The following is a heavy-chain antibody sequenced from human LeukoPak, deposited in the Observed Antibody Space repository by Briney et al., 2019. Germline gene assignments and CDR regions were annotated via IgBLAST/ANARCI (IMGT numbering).Heavy chain of an antibody. V-gene: IGHV4-38-2*02. CDR2: IYHSGST. Sequence: PSETLSLTCTVSGYSISSGYYWGWIRQPPGKGLEWIGSIYHSGSTYYNPSLKSRVTISLDTSKNQFSLKVTSVTAADTAVYYYARHEDTAMVVSPFDSWGQGTLVTVSS. J-gene: IGHJ4*02. CDR3: ARHEDTAMVVSPFDS. D-gene: IGHD5-18*01. CDR1: GYSISSGYY.